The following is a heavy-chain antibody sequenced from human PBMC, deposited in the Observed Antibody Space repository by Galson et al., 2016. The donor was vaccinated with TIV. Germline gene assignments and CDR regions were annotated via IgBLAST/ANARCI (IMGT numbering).Heavy chain of an antibody. V-gene: IGHV4-38-2*01. CDR2: IYHTGST. D-gene: IGHD2-15*01. CDR3: ANTGYCSGVNCDPQFDY. CDR1: GYSISGTYY. J-gene: IGHJ4*02. Sequence: LSLTCAVSGYSISGTYYWGWIRQPPGKGLEWIGSIYHTGSTYYNPPLKSRVTVSVDMSKNQFSLRLNSVTAADTAVYYCANTGYCSGVNCDPQFDYWGQGTLVTVSS.